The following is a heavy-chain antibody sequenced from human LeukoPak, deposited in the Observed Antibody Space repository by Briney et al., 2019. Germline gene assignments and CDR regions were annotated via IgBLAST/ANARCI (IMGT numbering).Heavy chain of an antibody. CDR1: EFSVGSNY. Sequence: QPGGSLRLSCAASEFSVGSNYMTWVRQAPGKGLEWVSLIYSGGSTYYADSVKGRFTISRDNSKNTLYLQMNTLRAGDTAVYFCARDLGDWGQGTLVTVSS. D-gene: IGHD3-16*01. CDR3: ARDLGD. V-gene: IGHV3-66*02. J-gene: IGHJ4*02. CDR2: IYSGGST.